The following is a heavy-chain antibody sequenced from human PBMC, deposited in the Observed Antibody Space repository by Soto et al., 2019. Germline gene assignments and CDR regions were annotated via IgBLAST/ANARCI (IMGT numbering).Heavy chain of an antibody. Sequence: QVQLVESGGGVVQPGGSLRLSCVASDFAFRNYGMHWVRQAPGKGLERGARIRYEGIYKYYRDSVKGRFTVSRDNSKKTLYLQMNSLRADDTGVYYCVRGGSCRGGSCYPNLDFYGDYEGFDYWGQGTLVTVSS. J-gene: IGHJ4*02. CDR2: IRYEGIYK. CDR3: VRGGSCRGGSCYPNLDFYGDYEGFDY. D-gene: IGHD2-15*01. CDR1: DFAFRNYG. V-gene: IGHV3-30*02.